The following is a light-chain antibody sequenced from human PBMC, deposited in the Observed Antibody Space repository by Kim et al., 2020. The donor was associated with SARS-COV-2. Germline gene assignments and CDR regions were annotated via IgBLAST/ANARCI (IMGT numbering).Light chain of an antibody. CDR1: QSISSSQ. Sequence: LSLSQGERATRSCRASQSISSSQLAWYQQRPGQAPRLLIYGTSSRATGIPDRFSGSGSGTDFSLTITRLEPEDFAVYYCQQHGTTFGPGTKVDIK. CDR2: GTS. J-gene: IGKJ1*01. V-gene: IGKV3-20*01. CDR3: QQHGTT.